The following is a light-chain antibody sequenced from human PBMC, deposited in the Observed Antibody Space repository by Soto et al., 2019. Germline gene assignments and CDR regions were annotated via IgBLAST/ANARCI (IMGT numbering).Light chain of an antibody. V-gene: IGKV4-1*01. CDR2: WAS. CDR3: QQYESTPPT. CDR1: QSVLYSSNNKNY. J-gene: IGKJ2*01. Sequence: DIVMTQSPASLAVSLGESATINCKSSQSVLYSSNNKNYLAWYQQRPGQPPKLLIYWASTRESGVPDRFSGSGSGTDFTLTITSLQAEDVAVYYCQQYESTPPTLGQGTKLEIK.